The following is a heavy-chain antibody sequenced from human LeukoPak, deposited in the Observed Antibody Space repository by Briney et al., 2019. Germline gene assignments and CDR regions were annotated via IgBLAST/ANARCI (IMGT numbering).Heavy chain of an antibody. CDR3: ARDWTTTKGYFDN. CDR2: ISGYNDNT. J-gene: IGHJ4*02. D-gene: IGHD3/OR15-3a*01. Sequence: GASVKVSCKTSGYTFSSHGISWVRQAPGQGLERMGWISGYNDNTDYVEKFQGRVTMTTDPSTSTAYMELRSLRSDDTAVYYCARDWTTTKGYFDNWGQGTLVTVSS. V-gene: IGHV1-18*01. CDR1: GYTFSSHG.